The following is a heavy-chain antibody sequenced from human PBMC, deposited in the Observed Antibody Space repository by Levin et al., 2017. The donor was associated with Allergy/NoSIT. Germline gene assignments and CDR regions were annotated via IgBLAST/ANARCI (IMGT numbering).Heavy chain of an antibody. CDR1: GFTFGDYA. CDR3: ARGGPPNYDYNWGSYRDGYFDY. V-gene: IGHV3-49*04. CDR2: IRNKAHGGTT. D-gene: IGHD3-16*02. Sequence: GESLKISCTGSGFTFGDYAMRWVRQAPGKGLEWVGFIRNKAHGGTTEYAASVKGRLTISRDDSKSIAYLQMNSLKTEDTAVYFCARGGPPNYDYNWGSYRDGYFDYWGQGTLVTVSS. J-gene: IGHJ4*02.